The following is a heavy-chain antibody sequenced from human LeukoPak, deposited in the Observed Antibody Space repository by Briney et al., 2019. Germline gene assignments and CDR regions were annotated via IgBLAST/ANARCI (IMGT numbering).Heavy chain of an antibody. D-gene: IGHD6-13*01. J-gene: IGHJ4*02. V-gene: IGHV4-34*01. CDR1: GGSFSGFY. CDR3: ARAQRGTGSSWSADY. Sequence: SETLSLTCAVFGGSFSGFYWSWIRQPPGKGLEWIGEIYHSGSTDCNPSLKSRVTISVDTSKNQFSLKLTSVTAADAAVYYCARAQRGTGSSWSADYWGQGTLVTVSS. CDR2: IYHSGST.